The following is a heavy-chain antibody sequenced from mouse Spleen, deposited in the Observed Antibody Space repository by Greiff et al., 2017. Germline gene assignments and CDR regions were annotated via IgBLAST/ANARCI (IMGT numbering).Heavy chain of an antibody. D-gene: IGHD1-1*01. CDR2: IDPEDGET. CDR1: GFNIKDYY. Sequence: DVKLVESGAELVKPGASVKLSCTASGFNIKDYYMHWVKQRTEQGLEWIGRIDPEDGETKYAPKFQGKATITADTSSNTAYLQLSSLTSEDTAVYYCFYGSSYEEFAYWGQGTLVTVSA. J-gene: IGHJ3*01. V-gene: IGHV14-2*01. CDR3: FYGSSYEEFAY.